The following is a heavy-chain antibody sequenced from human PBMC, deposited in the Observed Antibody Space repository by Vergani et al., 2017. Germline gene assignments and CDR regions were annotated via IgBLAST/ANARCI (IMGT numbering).Heavy chain of an antibody. CDR3: ACGSFLHAFDN. Sequence: QVQLQESGPGLLKPSQTLSLTCSVAGDSISSGNYYWNWIRQPAGKGLEWMGRIYSSGSTSYNPSIKSRITMSLDTSKNQFSLSLSSVTAADTAVYYCACGSFLHAFDNWGQGTVVTVSS. CDR1: GDSISSGNYY. J-gene: IGHJ3*02. D-gene: IGHD1-26*01. CDR2: IYSSGST. V-gene: IGHV4-61*02.